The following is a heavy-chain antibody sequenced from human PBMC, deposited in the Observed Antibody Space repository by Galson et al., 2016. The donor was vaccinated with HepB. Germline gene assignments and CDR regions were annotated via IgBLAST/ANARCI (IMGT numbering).Heavy chain of an antibody. D-gene: IGHD3-3*01. J-gene: IGHJ6*02. CDR1: GGSVSYYY. CDR2: IYYNGTT. CDR3: ARVSYEYWGGYSIYNYYHGMDV. V-gene: IGHV4-59*02. Sequence: SETLSLTCTVSGGSVSYYYWTWIRQPPGKGLEWIGNIYYNGTTNYNPSLKSRVTMPVDTSKNLFSLKLTSVTAADTAVYYCARVSYEYWGGYSIYNYYHGMDVWGQGTTVTVSS.